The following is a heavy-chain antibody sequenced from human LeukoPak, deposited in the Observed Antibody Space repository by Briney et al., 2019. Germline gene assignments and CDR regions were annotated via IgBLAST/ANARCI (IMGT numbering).Heavy chain of an antibody. CDR3: AKRGYVSPEEYFQH. D-gene: IGHD3-16*01. CDR2: ISGSGGST. J-gene: IGHJ1*01. CDR1: GFTFSSYA. Sequence: GGSLKLSCAASGFTFSSYAMSWVRQAPGKGLEWVSAISGSGGSTYYADSVKGRFTISRDNSKNTLYLQMNSLRAEDTAVYYCAKRGYVSPEEYFQHWGQGTLVTVSS. V-gene: IGHV3-23*01.